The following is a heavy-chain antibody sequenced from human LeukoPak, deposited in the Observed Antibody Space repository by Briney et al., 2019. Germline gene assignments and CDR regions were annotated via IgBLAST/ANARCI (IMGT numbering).Heavy chain of an antibody. CDR1: GGSFSGYY. CDR3: ARGGQQLVRGARKVNWFDP. D-gene: IGHD6-6*01. CDR2: INHSGST. Sequence: SETLSLTCAVYGGSFSGYYWSWIRQPPGKRLEWIGEINHSGSTNYNPSLKSRVTISVDTSKNQFSLKLSSVTAADTAVYYCARGGQQLVRGARKVNWFDPWGQGTLVTVSS. J-gene: IGHJ5*02. V-gene: IGHV4-34*01.